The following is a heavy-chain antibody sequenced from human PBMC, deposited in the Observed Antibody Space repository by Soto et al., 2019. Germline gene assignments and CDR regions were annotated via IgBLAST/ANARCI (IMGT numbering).Heavy chain of an antibody. D-gene: IGHD3-10*01. CDR2: INPKFGDT. Sequence: QVRLVQSGAEVKEPGDSVRVSCEASGYTFTAYHIHWVRQAPGQGLEWMGWINPKFGDTGYAQDFQGMVCMARHMAISTVYMALSQPTPCRTAKIFFAKNLGFLYGPGRRERTGVLGQGTTVTVFS. CDR1: GYTFTAYH. V-gene: IGHV1-2*02. J-gene: IGHJ6*02. CDR3: AKNLGFLYGPGRRERTGV.